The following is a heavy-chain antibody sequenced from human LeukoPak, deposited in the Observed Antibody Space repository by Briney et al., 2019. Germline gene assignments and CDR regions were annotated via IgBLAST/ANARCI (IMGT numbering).Heavy chain of an antibody. Sequence: GGSLRLSCAASGFTFSNYWMSWVRQAPGKGLEWVANINQDGSEIYYVDSVKGRFTISRDNAKNSLYLQINSLRAEDTAVYYCARDQGSMIVVRTTYWYFDLWGRGTLVTVSS. CDR2: INQDGSEI. J-gene: IGHJ2*01. CDR1: GFTFSNYW. V-gene: IGHV3-7*01. CDR3: ARDQGSMIVVRTTYWYFDL. D-gene: IGHD3-22*01.